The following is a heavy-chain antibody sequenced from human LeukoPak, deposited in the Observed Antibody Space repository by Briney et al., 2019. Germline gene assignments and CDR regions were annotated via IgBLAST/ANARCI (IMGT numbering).Heavy chain of an antibody. Sequence: SETLSLTCAVYGGSFSGYYWSWIRQPPGKGLEWIGYIYYSGSTNYNPSLKSRVTISVDTSKNQFSLKLSSVTAADTAVYYCAREGYSSYFDYWGQGTLVAVSS. J-gene: IGHJ4*02. D-gene: IGHD5-18*01. V-gene: IGHV4-59*01. CDR1: GGSFSGYY. CDR3: AREGYSSYFDY. CDR2: IYYSGST.